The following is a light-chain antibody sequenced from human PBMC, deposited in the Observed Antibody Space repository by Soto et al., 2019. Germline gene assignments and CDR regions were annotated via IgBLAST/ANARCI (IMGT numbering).Light chain of an antibody. J-gene: IGKJ1*01. CDR2: GAS. CDR3: QQYNSYDLWS. Sequence: DIQMIQSPSTLSASVGDRVTITCRASQGISKWLAWYQQKPGKAPKLLIYGASSLENGVPSRFSGSGSGTEFTITSSSVQPDDFATYFCQQYNSYDLWSFGQGTKV. V-gene: IGKV1-5*01. CDR1: QGISKW.